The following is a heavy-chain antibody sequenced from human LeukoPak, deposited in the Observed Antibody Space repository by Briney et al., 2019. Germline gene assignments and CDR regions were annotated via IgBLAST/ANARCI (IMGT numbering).Heavy chain of an antibody. CDR2: ISGSGGST. CDR1: GFTFSTYV. V-gene: IGHV3-23*01. J-gene: IGHJ5*02. Sequence: GGSLRLSCAASGFTFSTYVVNWVRQAPGKGLQWVSTISGSGGSTYYADSVKGRFTISRDNSKNTLYLQMNSLRAEDTAVYYCAKDHASSGWFDWFDPWGQGTLVTVSS. CDR3: AKDHASSGWFDWFDP. D-gene: IGHD6-19*01.